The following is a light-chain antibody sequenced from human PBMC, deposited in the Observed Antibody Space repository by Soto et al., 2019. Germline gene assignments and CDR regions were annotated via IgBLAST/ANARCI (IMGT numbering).Light chain of an antibody. CDR1: QSVSNN. V-gene: IGKV3-15*01. J-gene: IGKJ4*01. CDR3: QQDNSWPLT. CDR2: GAS. Sequence: EILMTQSPATLSVSPGERATLFCRASQSVSNNLAWYQQKPGQAPRLLIYGASTRATGIPARFSGSGSGTEFTLTISSRQSEDVAVYYGQQDNSWPLTFVGGTKVEIK.